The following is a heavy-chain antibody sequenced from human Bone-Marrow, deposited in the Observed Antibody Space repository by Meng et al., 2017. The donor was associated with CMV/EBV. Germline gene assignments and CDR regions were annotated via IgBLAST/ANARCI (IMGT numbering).Heavy chain of an antibody. Sequence: ASEKVSCKASNYTFTNFGISWVRQAPGQGLEWMGWISPYDGDRNYAPRLQGRVTMATDTSTRTAYMDLRSLRSDDTAVYYCARDLRHVSDYGSYEDTFDIWGQGTMVTVSS. CDR3: ARDLRHVSDYGSYEDTFDI. CDR1: NYTFTNFG. J-gene: IGHJ3*02. D-gene: IGHD4-11*01. V-gene: IGHV1-18*01. CDR2: ISPYDGDR.